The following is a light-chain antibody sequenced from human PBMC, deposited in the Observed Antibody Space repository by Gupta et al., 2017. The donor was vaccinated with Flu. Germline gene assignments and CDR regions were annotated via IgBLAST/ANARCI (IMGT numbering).Light chain of an antibody. V-gene: IGLV1-47*01. CDR1: NFNIGSDY. Sequence: SNFNIGSDYVAWYQQFPGTAPKLLIYKNNQRPSGVPDRFSGSKSGISASLAISGLRSEDEADYYFTAWDDGLSGYVFGTGTKVTVL. CDR2: KNN. CDR3: TAWDDGLSGYV. J-gene: IGLJ1*01.